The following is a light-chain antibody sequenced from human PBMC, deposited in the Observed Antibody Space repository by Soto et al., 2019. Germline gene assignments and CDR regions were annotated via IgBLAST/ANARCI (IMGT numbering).Light chain of an antibody. V-gene: IGKV3-20*01. J-gene: IGKJ1*01. CDR3: QQYGSSLPWT. Sequence: EIVMTQSPATLSVSPGERVTLSCRASQDIRSSLAWYQQKPGQAPRLLIYGASIRATGVPATFSGSGSGTDFTLTISRLEPEDFAVYYCQQYGSSLPWTFGQGTKVDIK. CDR2: GAS. CDR1: QDIRSS.